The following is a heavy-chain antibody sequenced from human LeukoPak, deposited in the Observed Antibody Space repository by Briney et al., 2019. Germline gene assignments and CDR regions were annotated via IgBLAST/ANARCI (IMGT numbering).Heavy chain of an antibody. CDR3: AREGTAGTNLNWFDS. J-gene: IGHJ5*01. CDR1: GGSISTYY. V-gene: IGHV4-59*01. CDR2: IHYSGNT. D-gene: IGHD1-1*01. Sequence: SETLSLTCSVSGGSISTYYWSWIRQPPGKGLEWIGYIHYSGNTNYNPSLKSRVTISVDTSKNQFSLKVSSVTAADTAVYYCAREGTAGTNLNWFDSWGQGSLVTVPS.